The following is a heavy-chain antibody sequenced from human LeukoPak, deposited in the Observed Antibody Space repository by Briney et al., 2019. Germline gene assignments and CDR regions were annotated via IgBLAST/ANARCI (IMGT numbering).Heavy chain of an antibody. V-gene: IGHV3-23*01. CDR3: AKLGPGYYDSSGYAIDY. CDR2: ISGSGGST. D-gene: IGHD3-22*01. J-gene: IGHJ4*02. Sequence: GGSLRLSCAASGFTFSSYAMSWVRQAPGKGLEWVSAISGSGGSTYYADSVKGRFTISRDNSKNTLYLQMNSLRAEGTAVYYCAKLGPGYYDSSGYAIDYWGQGTLVTVSS. CDR1: GFTFSSYA.